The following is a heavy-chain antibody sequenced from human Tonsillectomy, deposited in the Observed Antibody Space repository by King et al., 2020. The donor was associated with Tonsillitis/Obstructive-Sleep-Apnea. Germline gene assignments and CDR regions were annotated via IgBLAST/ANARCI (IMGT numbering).Heavy chain of an antibody. CDR2: IYPGDSDT. Sequence: VQLVQSGAEVKNPGESLKISCKGSGYIFTSHWIAWVRQRPGKGLEWMGIIYPGDSDTRYSPAFQGQVTISADKSISTAYLQWSSLKASDTAMYYCARLKMRATAKAFDIWGQGTMVTVSS. CDR1: GYIFTSHW. V-gene: IGHV5-51*01. D-gene: IGHD2-21*02. J-gene: IGHJ3*02. CDR3: ARLKMRATAKAFDI.